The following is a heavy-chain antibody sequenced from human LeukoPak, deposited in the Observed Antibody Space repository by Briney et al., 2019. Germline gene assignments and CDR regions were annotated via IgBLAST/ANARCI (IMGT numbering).Heavy chain of an antibody. Sequence: ASVKVSCKASGYTFTSYGISWVRQAPGQGLEWMGWISAYNGNTNYAQKLQGRVTMTTDTSTSTAYMELRSLRSDDTAVYYCAREATGVAACQVDYWGQGTLVTVSS. V-gene: IGHV1-18*01. CDR1: GYTFTSYG. J-gene: IGHJ4*02. CDR2: ISAYNGNT. D-gene: IGHD6-6*01. CDR3: AREATGVAACQVDY.